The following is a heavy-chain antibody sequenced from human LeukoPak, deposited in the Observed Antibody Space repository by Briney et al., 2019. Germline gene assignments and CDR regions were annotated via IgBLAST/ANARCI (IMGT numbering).Heavy chain of an antibody. V-gene: IGHV4-39*01. CDR3: ARLRRSSGWFFDY. D-gene: IGHD6-19*01. J-gene: IGHJ4*02. CDR2: IYYSVST. CDR1: AGSINSSSYY. Sequence: SETLSLTSTVSAGSINSSSYYRRWLRQPPGKGLKWNRSIYYSVSTYDNPSLNSRVTISVDTSKSQFSMKLSSVTAADTAVYYCARLRRSSGWFFDYWGQGTLVTVSS.